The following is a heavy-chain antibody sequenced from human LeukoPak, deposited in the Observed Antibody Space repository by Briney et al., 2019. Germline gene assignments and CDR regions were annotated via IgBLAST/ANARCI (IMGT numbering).Heavy chain of an antibody. Sequence: ASVKVSCKASGYTFTSYGISWVRQAPGQGLEWMGWISAYSGNTNYAQKLQGRVTMTTDTSTSTAYMELRSLRSDDTAVYYCARANGYYYGSGDKYYFDYWGQGTLVTVSS. V-gene: IGHV1-18*01. D-gene: IGHD3-10*01. J-gene: IGHJ4*02. CDR3: ARANGYYYGSGDKYYFDY. CDR1: GYTFTSYG. CDR2: ISAYSGNT.